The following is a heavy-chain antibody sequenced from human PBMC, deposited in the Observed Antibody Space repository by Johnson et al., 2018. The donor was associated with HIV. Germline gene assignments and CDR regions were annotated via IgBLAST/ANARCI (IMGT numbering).Heavy chain of an antibody. J-gene: IGHJ3*02. CDR2: ISYEGSNN. V-gene: IGHV3-30*04. CDR1: GFTFSSYA. D-gene: IGHD2/OR15-2a*01. Sequence: QMLLVESGGGLEQPGRSLRLSCAASGFTFSSYAMHWVRQAPGKGLEWVAVISYEGSNNYYADSVKGRFTISRDNSKNTLYLQMNSLRAEDTAVYYCAKNSAAFDIWGQGTMVTVSS. CDR3: AKNSAAFDI.